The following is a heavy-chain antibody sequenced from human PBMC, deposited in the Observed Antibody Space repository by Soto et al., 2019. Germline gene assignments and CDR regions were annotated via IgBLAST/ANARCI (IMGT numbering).Heavy chain of an antibody. V-gene: IGHV4-39*01. Sequence: SETLSLTCTVSGGSISSSSYYWGWIRQPPGKGLEWIGSIYYSGSTYYNPSLKSRVTISVDTSKNQFSLKLSTVTAADTAVYYCARHGYCTNGVCYGEKSAVAGTNFDYWGQGTLVTVSS. CDR1: GGSISSSSYY. CDR2: IYYSGST. D-gene: IGHD2-8*01. CDR3: ARHGYCTNGVCYGEKSAVAGTNFDY. J-gene: IGHJ4*02.